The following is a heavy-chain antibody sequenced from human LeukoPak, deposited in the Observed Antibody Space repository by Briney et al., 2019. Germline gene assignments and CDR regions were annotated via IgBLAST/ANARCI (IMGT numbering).Heavy chain of an antibody. CDR3: ARGSGSYYWFDY. J-gene: IGHJ4*02. CDR2: ISGSGGST. D-gene: IGHD1-26*01. V-gene: IGHV3-23*01. Sequence: GGSLRLSCAASGFTFSGYAMSWVRQAPGKGLEWVSAISGSGGSTYYADSVKGRFTISRDNSKNTLYLQMNSLRAEGTAVYYCARGSGSYYWFDYWGQGTLVTVSS. CDR1: GFTFSGYA.